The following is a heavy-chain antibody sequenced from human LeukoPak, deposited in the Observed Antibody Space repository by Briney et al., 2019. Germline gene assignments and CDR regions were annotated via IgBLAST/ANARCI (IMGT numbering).Heavy chain of an antibody. D-gene: IGHD2-21*01. V-gene: IGHV3-30*02. CDR2: IRYGGSNK. J-gene: IGHJ6*03. Sequence: GGSLRLSCAASGFTFSSYGMHWVRQAPGKGLEWVAFIRYGGSNKYYADSVKGRFTISRDNSKNTLYLQMNSLRAEDTAVYYCAKEPGVAAPHYYYYYMDVWGKGTTVTISS. CDR3: AKEPGVAAPHYYYYYMDV. CDR1: GFTFSSYG.